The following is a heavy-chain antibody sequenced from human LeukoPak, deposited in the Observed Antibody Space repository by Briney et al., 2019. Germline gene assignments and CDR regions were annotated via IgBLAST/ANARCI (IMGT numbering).Heavy chain of an antibody. D-gene: IGHD2-2*01. CDR2: ISSSSSYI. J-gene: IGHJ4*02. V-gene: IGHV3-21*01. CDR3: ARVDRPVVVPAAISSEYYFDY. CDR1: GFTFSSYS. Sequence: GGSLRLSCAASGFTFSSYSMNWVRQAPGKGLEWVSSISSSSSYIYYADSVKGRFTISRDNAKNSLYLQMNSLRAEDTAVYYCARVDRPVVVPAAISSEYYFDYWGQGTLVTVSS.